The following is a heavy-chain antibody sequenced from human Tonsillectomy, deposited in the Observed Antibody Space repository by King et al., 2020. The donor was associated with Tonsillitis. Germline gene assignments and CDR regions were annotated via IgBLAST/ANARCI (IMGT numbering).Heavy chain of an antibody. V-gene: IGHV4-59*01. CDR3: ARGQDSSGWYFDY. Sequence: QLQESGPGLVKPSETLSLTCTVSGGSISSYYWSWIRQPQGKGLEWIGYIYYSGSTNYNPSLKSRVTISVDTSKNQFSLKLSSVTAADTAVYYCARGQDSSGWYFDYWGQGTLVTVSS. CDR2: IYYSGST. J-gene: IGHJ4*02. CDR1: GGSISSYY. D-gene: IGHD6-19*01.